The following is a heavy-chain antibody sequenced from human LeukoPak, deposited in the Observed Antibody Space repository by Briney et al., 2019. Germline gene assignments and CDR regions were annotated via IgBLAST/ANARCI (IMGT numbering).Heavy chain of an antibody. CDR3: ARDRDCSSTSCNLDY. CDR1: GFTFSSYS. V-gene: IGHV3-48*01. D-gene: IGHD2-2*01. Sequence: GGSLRLSCAASGFTFSSYSMNWVRQAPGKGLEWVSYISSSSSTIYYADSVKGRFTISRDNAKNSLYLQMNSLRAEDTAVYYCARDRDCSSTSCNLDYWGQGTLVTVSS. J-gene: IGHJ4*02. CDR2: ISSSSSTI.